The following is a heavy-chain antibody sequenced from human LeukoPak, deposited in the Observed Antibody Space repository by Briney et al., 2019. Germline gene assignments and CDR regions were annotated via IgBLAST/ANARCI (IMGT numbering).Heavy chain of an antibody. CDR1: GFTFSSYS. Sequence: PGGSLRLSCAAPGFTFSSYSMNWVRQAPGKGLEWVSSISSSSSYIYYADSVKGRFTISRDNAKNSLHLQMNSLRAEDTAVYYCARARFSTMVRGVIIYYYYMDVWGKGTTVTISS. J-gene: IGHJ6*03. D-gene: IGHD3-10*01. V-gene: IGHV3-21*01. CDR2: ISSSSSYI. CDR3: ARARFSTMVRGVIIYYYYMDV.